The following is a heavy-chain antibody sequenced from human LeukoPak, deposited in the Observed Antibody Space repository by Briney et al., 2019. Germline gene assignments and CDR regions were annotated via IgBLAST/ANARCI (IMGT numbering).Heavy chain of an antibody. J-gene: IGHJ3*02. Sequence: GGSLRLSCAASGFTVSSNYMSWVRQAPGKGLEWVSVIYSGGSTYYADSVKGRFTISRDNSKNTLYLQMNSLRAEDTAVYYCARVSWGVLWFGELSAFDIWGQGTMVTVSS. CDR1: GFTVSSNY. CDR2: IYSGGST. D-gene: IGHD3-10*01. CDR3: ARVSWGVLWFGELSAFDI. V-gene: IGHV3-53*01.